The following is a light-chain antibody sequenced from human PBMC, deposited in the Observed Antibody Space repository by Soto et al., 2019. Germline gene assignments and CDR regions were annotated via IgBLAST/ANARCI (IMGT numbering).Light chain of an antibody. Sequence: IVVPQSPAAVYVSPGERATLSCRASQSVSSNLAWYQQKPGQSPRLLIYGASTRATGIPARFTGTGSGTEFTLAIASMKSKDFAVDHCQPYINLWTFGQGTKVDIK. CDR1: QSVSSN. CDR2: GAS. CDR3: QPYINLWT. J-gene: IGKJ1*01. V-gene: IGKV3-15*01.